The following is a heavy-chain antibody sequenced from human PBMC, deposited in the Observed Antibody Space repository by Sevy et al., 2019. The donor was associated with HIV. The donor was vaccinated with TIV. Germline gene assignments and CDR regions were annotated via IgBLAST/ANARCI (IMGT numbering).Heavy chain of an antibody. Sequence: ASVKVSCKASGYTFSDYYIHWVRQAPGQGLEWMGRINPKSGGTNYAQKFQGRVTMTRDTSISTVYMELNRLTSDATAIYYCARNTNSLYSGYYRPVADYRGQGTLVTVSS. J-gene: IGHJ4*02. CDR1: GYTFSDYY. CDR2: INPKSGGT. D-gene: IGHD5-12*01. CDR3: ARNTNSLYSGYYRPVADY. V-gene: IGHV1-2*06.